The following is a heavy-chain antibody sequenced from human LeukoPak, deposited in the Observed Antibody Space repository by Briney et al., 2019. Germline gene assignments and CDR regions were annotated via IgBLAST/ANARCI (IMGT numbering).Heavy chain of an antibody. CDR1: GFTFSSYS. V-gene: IGHV3-23*01. CDR2: ISGSGGST. Sequence: PGGSLRLSCAASGFTFSSYSMNWVRQAPGKGLEWVSAISGSGGSTYYADSVKGRFTISRDNSKNTLYLQMNSLRAEDTAVYYCAKSPLNPLRFLEWPRLLYGMDVWGQGTTVTVSS. D-gene: IGHD3-3*01. CDR3: AKSPLNPLRFLEWPRLLYGMDV. J-gene: IGHJ6*02.